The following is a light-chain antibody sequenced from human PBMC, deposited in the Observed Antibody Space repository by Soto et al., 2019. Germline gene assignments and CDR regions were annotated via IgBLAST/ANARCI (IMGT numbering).Light chain of an antibody. CDR2: DAS. J-gene: IGKJ3*01. CDR1: QDIRNH. V-gene: IGKV1-33*01. CDR3: QQYDDLPVLT. Sequence: DIQMTQSPSSLSASVGDRVTITCQASQDIRNHLNWYQQKPGKAPKLLIYDASALETGVPSRFSGVGCGTYVSFTINSLQPEDFATYYCQQYDDLPVLTFGRGTKVDIK.